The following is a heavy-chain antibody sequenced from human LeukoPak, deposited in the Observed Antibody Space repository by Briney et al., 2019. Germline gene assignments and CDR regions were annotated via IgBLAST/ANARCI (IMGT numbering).Heavy chain of an antibody. J-gene: IGHJ4*02. Sequence: SETLSLTCTVSGGSISSYYWSWIRQPPGKGLEWIGRIYTSGSTNYNPSLKSRVTMSVDTSKNQFSLKLSSVTAADTAVYYCARSPYTMVRGVRGAFDYWGQGTLVTVSS. CDR1: GGSISSYY. CDR2: IYTSGST. CDR3: ARSPYTMVRGVRGAFDY. V-gene: IGHV4-4*07. D-gene: IGHD3-10*01.